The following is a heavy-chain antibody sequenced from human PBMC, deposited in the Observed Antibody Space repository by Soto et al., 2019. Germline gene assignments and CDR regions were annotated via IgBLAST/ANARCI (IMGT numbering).Heavy chain of an antibody. D-gene: IGHD3-3*01. CDR2: TYYRSKWYN. J-gene: IGHJ6*02. V-gene: IGHV6-1*01. CDR1: GDSVSSNSAA. CDR3: ARDPLVRYDFWSGYYTGRYYYGMDV. Sequence: PSQTLSLTCAISGDSVSSNSAAWNWIRQSPSRGLEWLGRTYYRSKWYNDYAVSVKSRITINPDTSKNQFSLQLNSVTPEDTAVYYCARDPLVRYDFWSGYYTGRYYYGMDVWGQGTTVTVSS.